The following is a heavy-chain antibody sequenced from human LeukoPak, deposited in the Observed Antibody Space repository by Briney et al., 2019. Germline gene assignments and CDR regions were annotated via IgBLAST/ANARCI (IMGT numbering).Heavy chain of an antibody. Sequence: ASVKVSCKASGYTFTGYYMHWVRQAPGQGLEWMGWINPNSGGTNYAQKFQGRVTMTRDTSISTAYMELSRLRSDDTAVYYCAREAGYDSSGYYLSPAEYFQHWGQGTLVTVSS. D-gene: IGHD3-22*01. J-gene: IGHJ1*01. CDR1: GYTFTGYY. V-gene: IGHV1-2*02. CDR2: INPNSGGT. CDR3: AREAGYDSSGYYLSPAEYFQH.